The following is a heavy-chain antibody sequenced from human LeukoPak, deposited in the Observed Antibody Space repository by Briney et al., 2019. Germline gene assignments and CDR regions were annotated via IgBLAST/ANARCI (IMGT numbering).Heavy chain of an antibody. Sequence: SETLSLTCTVSGGSISSYYWSWIRQPPGKGLEWIGYIYYSGSTNYNPSLKSRVTISVDTSKNLFSLKLSSVTAADTAVYYCASTSIGDPNLHFDYWGQGTLVTVSS. CDR1: GGSISSYY. V-gene: IGHV4-59*01. CDR2: IYYSGST. D-gene: IGHD4-17*01. J-gene: IGHJ4*02. CDR3: ASTSIGDPNLHFDY.